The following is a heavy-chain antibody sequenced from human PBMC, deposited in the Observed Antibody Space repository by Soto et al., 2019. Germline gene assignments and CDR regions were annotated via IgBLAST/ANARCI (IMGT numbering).Heavy chain of an antibody. CDR1: GFSLTTAGAG. D-gene: IGHD4-17*01. CDR3: AHRGYGNYPRDNWFDP. CDR2: IYWNDDT. V-gene: IGHV2-5*01. Sequence: QITWKESGPTLVKPTQTLTLTRTFSGFSLTTAGAGVGWIRQPQGKALEWLALIYWNDDTRYSPSLKSRLTITKDTSKNQVVVRMTNMDPVDTATYYCAHRGYGNYPRDNWFDPWGQGILVIVSS. J-gene: IGHJ5*02.